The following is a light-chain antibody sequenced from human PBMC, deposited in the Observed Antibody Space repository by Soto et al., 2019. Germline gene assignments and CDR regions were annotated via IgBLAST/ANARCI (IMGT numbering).Light chain of an antibody. CDR1: QGISSY. J-gene: IGKJ5*01. Sequence: IQVTHSPSSLSASVGYRFNITCRASQGISSYLAWYQQKPGKAPKLLIYAASTLQSGVPSRLRGSGYGTDFSLTISCMEPEDFETYQCHQLNSYMITIGEGTRLEIK. CDR2: AAS. CDR3: HQLNSYMIT. V-gene: IGKV1-9*01.